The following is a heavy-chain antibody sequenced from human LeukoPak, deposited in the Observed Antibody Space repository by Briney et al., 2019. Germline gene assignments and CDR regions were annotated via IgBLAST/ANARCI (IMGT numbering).Heavy chain of an antibody. CDR3: AKDPRLEIGYYFDY. Sequence: GGSLRLSCAASGFTFSNFAMSWVRQAPGRGLEWVSTISAYRGITYYADSVEGRFTVSRDNAKNSLYLQMNSLRAEDTALYYCAKDPRLEIGYYFDYWGQGTLVTVSS. CDR1: GFTFSNFA. CDR2: ISAYRGIT. J-gene: IGHJ4*02. V-gene: IGHV3-23*01. D-gene: IGHD5-24*01.